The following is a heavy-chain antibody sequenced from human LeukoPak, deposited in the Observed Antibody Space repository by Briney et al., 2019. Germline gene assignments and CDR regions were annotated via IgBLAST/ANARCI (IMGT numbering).Heavy chain of an antibody. Sequence: GESLKISCKGSGYTFSSYWIGWVRQMPGKGLDGMGIIYPGDSDTRYSPSLQGQVTISVDTSIGTAYLQWSSLKASDTAIYYCARQNDFRLDYWGQGTLVTVSS. J-gene: IGHJ4*02. D-gene: IGHD3-3*01. CDR3: ARQNDFRLDY. CDR2: IYPGDSDT. V-gene: IGHV5-51*01. CDR1: GYTFSSYW.